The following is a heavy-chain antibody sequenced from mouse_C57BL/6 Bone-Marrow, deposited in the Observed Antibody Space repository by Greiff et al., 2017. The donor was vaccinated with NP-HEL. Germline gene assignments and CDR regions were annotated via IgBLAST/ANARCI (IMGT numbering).Heavy chain of an antibody. CDR2: IYPGDGDT. D-gene: IGHD1-1*01. CDR1: GYAFSSSW. Sequence: QVQLMQSGPELVKPGASVSISCKASGYAFSSSWMNWVQQRPGKGLEWIGRIYPGDGDTNYNGKFKGLATLTADKSSSTAYIQLSSLTSEDSAFYFCASHYGSSVIAYWGQGTLVTVSA. V-gene: IGHV1-82*01. CDR3: ASHYGSSVIAY. J-gene: IGHJ3*01.